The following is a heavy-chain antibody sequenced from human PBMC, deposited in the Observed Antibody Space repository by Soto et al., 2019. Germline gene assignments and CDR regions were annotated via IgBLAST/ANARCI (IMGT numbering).Heavy chain of an antibody. D-gene: IGHD6-13*01. CDR1: GDSVSSNSAA. V-gene: IGHV6-1*01. CDR3: ARAIQLVFRYYYYGMDV. J-gene: IGHJ6*02. Sequence: SPTLSLTCAISGDSVSSNSAAWNWIRQSPSRGLEWLGRTYYRSKWYNDYAVSVKSRITINPDTSKNQFSLQLNSVTPEDTAVYYCARAIQLVFRYYYYGMDVWGQGTTVTVSS. CDR2: TYYRSKWYN.